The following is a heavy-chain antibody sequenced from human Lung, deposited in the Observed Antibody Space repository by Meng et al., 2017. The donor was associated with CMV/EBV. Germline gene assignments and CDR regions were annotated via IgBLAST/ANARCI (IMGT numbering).Heavy chain of an antibody. CDR1: GFIFTSYA. CDR2: ISAYNGNT. V-gene: IGHV1-18*01. D-gene: IGHD2-2*01. CDR3: ARFYCSSTSCPHVLFDY. J-gene: IGHJ4*02. Sequence: VRVGQAGCVVKQPGASVKVSCEASGFIFTSYAISWVRQAPGQGLQYMGWISAYNGNTNYAQELQGRVTMTTDTSTSTAYMELRSLRFDDTAVYYCARFYCSSTSCPHVLFDYWGQGTLVTVSS.